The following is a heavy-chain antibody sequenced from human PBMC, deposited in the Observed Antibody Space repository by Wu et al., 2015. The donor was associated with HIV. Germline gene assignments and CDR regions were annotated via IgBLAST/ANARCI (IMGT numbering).Heavy chain of an antibody. Sequence: QVQLVQSGAEVKKPGASVKVSCKASGYTFTSYYMHWVRQAPGQGLEWMGIINPSGGSTSYAQKFQGRVTMTRDTSTSTVYMELSSLRSEDTAVYYCARDLAPVVVPATAVDPWGQGTLVHRLL. D-gene: IGHD2-2*01. V-gene: IGHV1-46*01. CDR2: INPSGGST. J-gene: IGHJ5*02. CDR3: ARDLAPVVVPATAVDP. CDR1: GYTFTSYY.